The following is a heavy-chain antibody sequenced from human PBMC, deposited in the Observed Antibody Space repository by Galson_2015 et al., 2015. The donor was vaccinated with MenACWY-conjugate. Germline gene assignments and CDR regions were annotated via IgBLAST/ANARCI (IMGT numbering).Heavy chain of an antibody. J-gene: IGHJ6*02. CDR1: GYTFTSYA. CDR2: INAGNGNT. Sequence: SVKVSCKASGYTFTSYAMHWVRQAPGQRLEWMGWINAGNGNTKYSQKFQGRVTITRDTSASTAYMELSSLRSEDTAVYYCARDSPMTHYYYGMDVWGQGTTVTVSS. CDR3: ARDSPMTHYYYGMDV. V-gene: IGHV1-3*01.